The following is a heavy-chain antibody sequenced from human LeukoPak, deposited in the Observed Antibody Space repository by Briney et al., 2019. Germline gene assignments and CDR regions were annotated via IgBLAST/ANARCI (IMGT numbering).Heavy chain of an antibody. J-gene: IGHJ5*02. CDR1: GYTFTGYY. CDR3: ARLVVAAYKGFDP. CDR2: INPNSGGA. Sequence: ASVKVSCKASGYTFTGYYMHWVRQAPGQGLEWMGWINPNSGGANYAQKFQGRVTMTRDTSISTAYMELSRLRSDDTAVYYCARLVVAAYKGFDPWGQGTLVTVSS. D-gene: IGHD2-15*01. V-gene: IGHV1-2*02.